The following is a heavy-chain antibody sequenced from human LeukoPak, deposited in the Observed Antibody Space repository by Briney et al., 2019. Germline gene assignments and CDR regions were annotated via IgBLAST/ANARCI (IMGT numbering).Heavy chain of an antibody. CDR1: GFTSSSYP. D-gene: IGHD2-15*01. J-gene: IGHJ4*02. CDR2: ISYDGSNK. V-gene: IGHV3-30-3*01. CDR3: ARGPVSACSGGSCYPDYFDY. Sequence: GGSLRLSCAASGFTSSSYPMYWVRQAPGKGLEWVAVISYDGSNKYYADSVKGRFTISRDNSKNTLYLQMNILRAEDTAVYYCARGPVSACSGGSCYPDYFDYWGQGTLVTVSS.